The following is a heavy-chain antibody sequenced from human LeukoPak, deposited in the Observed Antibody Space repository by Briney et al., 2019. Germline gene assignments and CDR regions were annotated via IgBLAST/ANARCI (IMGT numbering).Heavy chain of an antibody. CDR1: GYTFTGYY. D-gene: IGHD1-26*01. CDR2: INPNSGGT. CDR3: ARAVGATLTLGY. V-gene: IGHV1-2*06. Sequence: ASVKVSCKTSGYTFTGYYMHWVRQAPGQGLEWMGRINPNSGGTNYAQKFQGRVTMTRDTSISTAYMELSRLRSDDTAVYYCARAVGATLTLGYWGQGTLVTVSS. J-gene: IGHJ4*02.